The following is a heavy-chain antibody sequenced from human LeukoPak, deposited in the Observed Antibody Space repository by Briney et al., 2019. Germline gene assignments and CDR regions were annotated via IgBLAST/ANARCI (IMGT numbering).Heavy chain of an antibody. CDR1: GFTFSSYS. CDR3: AKDPGRGYCSSTSCYPDY. Sequence: GGSLRLSCAASGFTFSSYSMNWVRQAPGKGLEWVSYISSSSSTIYYADSVKGRFTISRDNAKNSLYLQMNSLRTEDTAVYYCAKDPGRGYCSSTSCYPDYWGQGTLVTVSS. V-gene: IGHV3-48*01. D-gene: IGHD2-2*01. CDR2: ISSSSSTI. J-gene: IGHJ4*02.